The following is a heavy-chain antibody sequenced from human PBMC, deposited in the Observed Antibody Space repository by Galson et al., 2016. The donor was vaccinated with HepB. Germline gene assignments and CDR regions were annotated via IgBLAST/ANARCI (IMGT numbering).Heavy chain of an antibody. Sequence: ETLSLTCAVSGGSISSSNWWSWVRQPPGKGLEWIGEIYHSGSTNYSPSLKSRVTISVDTSKNQFSLKLSSVTAADTALYYCGRSITLSVTSPFDYWGQGTLVTVSS. J-gene: IGHJ4*02. CDR1: GGSISSSNW. D-gene: IGHD4-17*01. CDR2: IYHSGST. CDR3: GRSITLSVTSPFDY. V-gene: IGHV4-4*02.